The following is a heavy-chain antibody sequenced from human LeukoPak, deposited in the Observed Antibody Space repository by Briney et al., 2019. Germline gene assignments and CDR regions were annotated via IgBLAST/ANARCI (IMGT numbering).Heavy chain of an antibody. V-gene: IGHV4-39*07. Sequence: SETLSLTCTVSGGSISSRTYYWGWIRQPPGKGLEWIGTIYYSGTTYYNPSLKSRVTISLDTSKNQFSLKLSSVTAADTAVYYCARGGYYGSGNDFRFDPWGQGTLVTVSS. CDR3: ARGGYYGSGNDFRFDP. CDR2: IYYSGTT. CDR1: GGSISSRTYY. D-gene: IGHD3-10*01. J-gene: IGHJ5*02.